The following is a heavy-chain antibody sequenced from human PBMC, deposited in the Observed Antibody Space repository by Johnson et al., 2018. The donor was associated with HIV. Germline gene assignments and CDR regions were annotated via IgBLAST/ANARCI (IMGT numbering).Heavy chain of an antibody. V-gene: IGHV3-15*01. Sequence: EVQLVESGGGLVKPGGSLRLSCAASGFTFSNAWMNWVRQVPGKGLEWVGRITSKSDGGTTDYAAPVKGRSIISRDDSKSTLYLQMNSLKIEDTSVYYCPPGPARIGLRRGIWGQGTRVTVSS. CDR2: ITSKSDGGTT. D-gene: IGHD2-15*01. CDR1: GFTFSNAW. J-gene: IGHJ3*02. CDR3: PPGPARIGLRRGI.